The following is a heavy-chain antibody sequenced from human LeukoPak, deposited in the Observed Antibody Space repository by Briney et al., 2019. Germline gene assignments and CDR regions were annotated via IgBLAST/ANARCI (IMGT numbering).Heavy chain of an antibody. CDR1: GGSISSYY. CDR3: ARDRTVVVPAAPWFDL. V-gene: IGHV4-4*07. J-gene: IGHJ5*02. CDR2: IYTSGST. D-gene: IGHD2-2*01. Sequence: SETLSLTCTVSGGSISSYYWSWIRQPAGKGLEWIGRIYTSGSTNYNPSLKSRVTMSVDTSKNQFSLKLSSVTAADTAVYYCARDRTVVVPAAPWFDLWGQGTLVTISS.